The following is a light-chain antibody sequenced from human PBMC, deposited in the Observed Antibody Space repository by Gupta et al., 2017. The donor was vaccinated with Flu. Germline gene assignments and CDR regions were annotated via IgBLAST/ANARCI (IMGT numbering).Light chain of an antibody. J-gene: IGKJ5*01. V-gene: IGKV3-11*01. CDR2: DAS. CDR1: ESVSSY. CDR3: QQRGNWRT. Sequence: SSATLALSPGEGATLACRASESVSSYLAWYQQKPGQAPRLLIYDASNRATGIPDRFSGSGSETDFTLTSSSREDEDFAVYYWQQRGNWRTFGQGTRLEIK.